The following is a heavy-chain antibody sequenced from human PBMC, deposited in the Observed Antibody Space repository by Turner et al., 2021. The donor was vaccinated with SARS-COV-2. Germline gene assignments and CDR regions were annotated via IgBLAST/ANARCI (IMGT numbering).Heavy chain of an antibody. D-gene: IGHD1-1*01. CDR1: GDSIQSYY. CDR2: SYSSGSP. J-gene: IGHJ2*01. CDR3: AGGGKDNQINANWYFDL. Sequence: QAQLQEPGPGLVRLSETLSLPCSVSGDSIQSYYWAWIRQPPGMGPEWIGDSYSSGSPNYKPSLKSRVTIRTDTSINQVILRLTSITAADTAMYFCAGGGKDNQINANWYFDLWGRGIMVTVSS. V-gene: IGHV4-59*01.